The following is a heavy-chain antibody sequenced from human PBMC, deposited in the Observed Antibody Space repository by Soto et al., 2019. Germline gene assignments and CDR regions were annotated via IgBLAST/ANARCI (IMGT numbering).Heavy chain of an antibody. D-gene: IGHD2-2*02. V-gene: IGHV3-30-3*01. Sequence: GGSLRLSCAASGFTFSSYAMHWVRQAPGKGLEWVAVISYDGSNKYYADSVKGRFTISKDNSKNTLYLQMNSLRAEDTAVYYCARDRRDCSSTSCYTYYYYGMDVWGQGTMVTVSS. J-gene: IGHJ6*02. CDR1: GFTFSSYA. CDR2: ISYDGSNK. CDR3: ARDRRDCSSTSCYTYYYYGMDV.